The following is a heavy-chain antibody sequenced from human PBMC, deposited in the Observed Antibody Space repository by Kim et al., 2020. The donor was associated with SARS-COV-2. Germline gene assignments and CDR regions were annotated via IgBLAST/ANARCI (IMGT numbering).Heavy chain of an antibody. Sequence: QKFQGRVTLSADESTSTAYMKLSSLRSEDTAVYYCARDRDWNYYYYAMDVWGQGTTVTVSS. V-gene: IGHV1-69*01. J-gene: IGHJ6*02. D-gene: IGHD1-1*01. CDR3: ARDRDWNYYYYAMDV.